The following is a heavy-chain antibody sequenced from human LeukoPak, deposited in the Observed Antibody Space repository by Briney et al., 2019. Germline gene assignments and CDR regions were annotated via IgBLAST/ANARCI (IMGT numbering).Heavy chain of an antibody. CDR3: ARDQATAIHSTHYYYVDV. Sequence: SETLSLTCTVSGGSISNYYWSWIRQPAGKGLEWIGRIYTSGSTNYNPSLKSRVTISVDKSKNQFSLKLSSVPAADTAVYYCARDQATAIHSTHYYYVDVWGKGTTVTVSS. CDR2: IYTSGST. V-gene: IGHV4-4*07. CDR1: GGSISNYY. D-gene: IGHD2-2*02. J-gene: IGHJ6*03.